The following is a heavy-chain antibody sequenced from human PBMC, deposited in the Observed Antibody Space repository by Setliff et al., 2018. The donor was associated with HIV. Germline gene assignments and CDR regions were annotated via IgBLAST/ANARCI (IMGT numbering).Heavy chain of an antibody. CDR1: GYTFTNHN. V-gene: IGHV1-69-2*01. CDR3: SAEGNIFAI. Sequence: ASVKVSCKASGYTFTNHNIRWVQQAPGKELQWMGRVDPEDGKTISAEKFQGRVTLSADTSIHTAYMELSSLRSEDTAIYYCSAEGNIFAIWDQGTKVT. J-gene: IGHJ3*02. CDR2: VDPEDGKT.